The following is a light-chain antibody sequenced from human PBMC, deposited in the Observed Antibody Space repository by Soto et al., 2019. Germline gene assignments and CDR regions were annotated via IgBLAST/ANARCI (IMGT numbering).Light chain of an antibody. Sequence: DFQMTQSPSTLSASVGDRATVTCGVSQNIRSRLAWFQQKPGKAPKLLIYDASSLESGVPSRFSGSGSGTDFTLTISSLQPEDFATYVCQQSYSTPPWTFGQGTKVDIK. CDR1: QNIRSR. CDR2: DAS. V-gene: IGKV1-39*01. J-gene: IGKJ1*01. CDR3: QQSYSTPPWT.